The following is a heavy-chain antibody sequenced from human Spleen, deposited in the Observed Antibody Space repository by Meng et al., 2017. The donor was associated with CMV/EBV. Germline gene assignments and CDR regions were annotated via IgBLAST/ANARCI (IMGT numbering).Heavy chain of an antibody. J-gene: IGHJ5*02. CDR1: TSGVG. D-gene: IGHD3-3*01. Sequence: TSGVGVGWIRQPPGKALEWLALIYWNDDKRYSPSLKSRLTITKDTSKNQVVLTMTNMDPVDTATYYCAHSAGQCFDFWSGKYNWFDPWGQGTLVTVSS. V-gene: IGHV2-5*01. CDR3: AHSAGQCFDFWSGKYNWFDP. CDR2: IYWNDDK.